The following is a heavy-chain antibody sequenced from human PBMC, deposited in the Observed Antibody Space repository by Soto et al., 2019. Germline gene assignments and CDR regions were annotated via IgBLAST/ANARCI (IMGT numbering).Heavy chain of an antibody. Sequence: QVQLVESGGGVVQAGRSLRLSCAASGYNFRSYAMHWVRQAPGKGLEWVAVISYDESHEYYGDSVKGRFTISRDNSKNTLYLQMNSLRGDDTAVYYCARAGYSSSWNWFDPWGQGTQVTVSS. J-gene: IGHJ5*02. CDR1: GYNFRSYA. D-gene: IGHD6-13*01. CDR3: ARAGYSSSWNWFDP. CDR2: ISYDESHE. V-gene: IGHV3-30*04.